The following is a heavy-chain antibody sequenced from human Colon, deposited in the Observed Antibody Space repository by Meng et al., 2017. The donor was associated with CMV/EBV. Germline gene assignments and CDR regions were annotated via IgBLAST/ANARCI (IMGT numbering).Heavy chain of an antibody. Sequence: ETLSLTCAASGFTFRTYAMSWVRQAPGKGLEWVSAISGTGVTFYGDSVKGRFTISRDNSNNTVFLQMSSLKAEDTALYYCAKETSSRPSWGGGYYYQGMDVWGQGTTVTVSS. D-gene: IGHD6-13*01. CDR3: AKETSSRPSWGGGYYYQGMDV. V-gene: IGHV3-23*01. CDR1: GFTFRTYA. J-gene: IGHJ6*02. CDR2: ISGTGVT.